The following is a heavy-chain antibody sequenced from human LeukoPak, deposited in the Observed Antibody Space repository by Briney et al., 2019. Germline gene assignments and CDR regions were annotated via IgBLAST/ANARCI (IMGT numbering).Heavy chain of an antibody. D-gene: IGHD6-13*01. CDR1: GLTFRNYA. V-gene: IGHV3-23*01. J-gene: IGHJ4*02. CDR3: ARHYSSWYYDY. Sequence: PGGSLRLSCAASGLTFRNYAMSWVRQAPGKGLEWVSVICANDGNTYYADAVKGRFTISRDNAKNSLYLQMNSLRDEDTAVYYCARHYSSWYYDYWGQGTLVTVSS. CDR2: ICANDGNT.